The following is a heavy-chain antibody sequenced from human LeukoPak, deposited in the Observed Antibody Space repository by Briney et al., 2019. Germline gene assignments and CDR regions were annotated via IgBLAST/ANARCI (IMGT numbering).Heavy chain of an antibody. V-gene: IGHV3-11*04. CDR3: AKMMHYDFWSGYCFDY. CDR1: GFTFSDYY. Sequence: GGSLRLSCAASGFTFSDYYMSWIRQAPGKGLEWVSYISSSGSTIYYADSVKGRFTISRDNAKNSLYLQMNSLRAEDTAVYYCAKMMHYDFWSGYCFDYWGQGTLVTVSS. D-gene: IGHD3-3*01. J-gene: IGHJ4*02. CDR2: ISSSGSTI.